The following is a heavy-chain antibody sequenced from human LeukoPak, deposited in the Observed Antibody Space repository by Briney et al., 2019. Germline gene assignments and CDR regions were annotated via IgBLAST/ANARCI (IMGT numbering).Heavy chain of an antibody. CDR1: GYSFTSYW. Sequence: GESLKISCKGSGYSFTSYWIGWVRQMPGKGLEWMGTIYPGDSDTRYSPSFQGQVTISADKSISTAYLQWSSLKASDTAMYYCARQGNYYDSSGSPGYWGQGTLVTVSS. D-gene: IGHD3-22*01. J-gene: IGHJ4*02. CDR3: ARQGNYYDSSGSPGY. CDR2: IYPGDSDT. V-gene: IGHV5-51*01.